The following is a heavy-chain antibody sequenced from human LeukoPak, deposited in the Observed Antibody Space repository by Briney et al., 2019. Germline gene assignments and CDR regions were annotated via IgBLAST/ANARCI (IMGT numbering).Heavy chain of an antibody. CDR2: IWYDGSKK. V-gene: IGHV3-33*06. J-gene: IGHJ4*02. D-gene: IGHD1-26*01. Sequence: PGGSLRLSCAASGFTFSSYGMHWVRQAPGKGLEWVAVIWYDGSKKYYADSEQGRFTISRDNSKNTLYLQMNSLRAEDTAVYYCAKDRASHGSELGGYWGQGTLVTVSS. CDR1: GFTFSSYG. CDR3: AKDRASHGSELGGY.